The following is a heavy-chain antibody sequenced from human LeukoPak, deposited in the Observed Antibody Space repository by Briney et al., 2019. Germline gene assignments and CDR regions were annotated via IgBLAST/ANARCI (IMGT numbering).Heavy chain of an antibody. J-gene: IGHJ6*02. V-gene: IGHV5-10-1*01. CDR2: IDPSDSYT. Sequence: GESLKISCKGSGYSFTSYWISWVRQMPGKGLEWMGRIDPSDSYTNYSPSFQGHVTISADKSISTAYLQWSSLKASDTAMYYCARHADQYGSGSYYSDYYYGMDVWGQGTTVTVSS. D-gene: IGHD3-10*01. CDR3: ARHADQYGSGSYYSDYYYGMDV. CDR1: GYSFTSYW.